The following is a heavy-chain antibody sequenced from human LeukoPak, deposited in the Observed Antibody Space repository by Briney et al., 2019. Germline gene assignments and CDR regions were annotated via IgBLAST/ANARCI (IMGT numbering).Heavy chain of an antibody. Sequence: PGGSLRLSCAASGFSFSTYEMSWVRQAPGKGLEWVSYISSSGGTKYYADSVKGRFSISRDNAKNSLYLQMNSLRAEDMALYYCARETAAFDYWGQGTLVAVSS. CDR2: ISSSGGTK. CDR1: GFSFSTYE. J-gene: IGHJ4*02. D-gene: IGHD6-25*01. V-gene: IGHV3-48*03. CDR3: ARETAAFDY.